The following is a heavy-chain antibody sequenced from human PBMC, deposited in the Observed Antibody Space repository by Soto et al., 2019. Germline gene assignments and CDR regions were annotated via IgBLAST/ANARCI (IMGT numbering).Heavy chain of an antibody. V-gene: IGHV1-69*01. CDR2: IIPIFGTA. CDR3: ARDQSGDYDILTGYYNGWFDP. Sequence: QVQLVQSGAEVKKPGSSVKVSCKASGGTFSSYAISWVRQAPGQGLEWTGGIIPIFGTANYAQKFQGRVTITADESTSTAYMELSSLRSEDTAVYYCARDQSGDYDILTGYYNGWFDPWGQGTLVTVSS. J-gene: IGHJ5*02. D-gene: IGHD3-9*01. CDR1: GGTFSSYA.